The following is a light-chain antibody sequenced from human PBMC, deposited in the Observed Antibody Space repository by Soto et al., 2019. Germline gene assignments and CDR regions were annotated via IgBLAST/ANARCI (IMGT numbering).Light chain of an antibody. Sequence: PGERATLSCRASQSVSNNLAWYQQKPGQAPSLLIYGASTRATGIPARFSGSGSGTEFTLTISSLQSEDFAVYYCXQYNNWPPFTFGQGTRPEIK. V-gene: IGKV3-15*01. CDR2: GAS. CDR3: XQYNNWPPFT. CDR1: QSVSNN. J-gene: IGKJ5*01.